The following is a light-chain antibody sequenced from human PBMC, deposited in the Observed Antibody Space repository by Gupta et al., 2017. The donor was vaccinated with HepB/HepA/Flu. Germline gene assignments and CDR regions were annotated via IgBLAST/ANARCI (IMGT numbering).Light chain of an antibody. CDR3: QQGYSAPRT. J-gene: IGKJ4*02. CDR2: AAS. CDR1: QSISTY. Sequence: DIQMTQSPSSLSASVGDRVTVTCRASQSISTYLNWYQQKPGKAPKLLIYAASSFQSGVPSRFSGSGSGTDFTLTISSLQPEDFATYYCQQGYSAPRTFGGGTKVEL. V-gene: IGKV1-39*01.